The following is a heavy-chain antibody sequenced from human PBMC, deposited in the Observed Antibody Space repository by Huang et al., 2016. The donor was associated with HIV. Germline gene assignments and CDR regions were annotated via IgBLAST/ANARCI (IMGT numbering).Heavy chain of an antibody. CDR1: GYTFNGYW. CDR3: ARQGVGDFVVEPTGLGAFDI. V-gene: IGHV5-51*01. Sequence: EVQLVQSGAVVKKPGESLKISCKGSGYTFNGYWIGWVPRMPGKGLEGMGFIYPGDPDTTSSPSFQGQVTISADKSISTAYLQWSGLKASDTAMYYCARQGVGDFVVEPTGLGAFDIWGQGTMVTVSS. CDR2: IYPGDPDT. J-gene: IGHJ3*02. D-gene: IGHD2-2*01.